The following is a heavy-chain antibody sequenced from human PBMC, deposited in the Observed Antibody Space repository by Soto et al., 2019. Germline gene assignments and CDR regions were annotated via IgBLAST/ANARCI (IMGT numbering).Heavy chain of an antibody. CDR3: ARDDDTTMIT. CDR1: GGSISSGDYY. CDR2: IYYSGST. V-gene: IGHV4-31*03. Sequence: PSETLSLTCTVSGGSISSGDYYWTWIRQHPGKGLEWIGYIYYSGSTYYNPSLKSRVTISVDTSKNQLSLKLSSVTAADTAVYYCARDDDTTMITWGQGTLVTVSS. J-gene: IGHJ5*02. D-gene: IGHD5-18*01.